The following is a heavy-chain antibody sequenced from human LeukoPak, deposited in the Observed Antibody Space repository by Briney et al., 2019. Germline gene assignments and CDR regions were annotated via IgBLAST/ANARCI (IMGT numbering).Heavy chain of an antibody. J-gene: IGHJ6*03. V-gene: IGHV3-73*01. Sequence: GGSLRLSCAASGFTFSGSAMHWVRQASGKGLEWVSRIRSKANSYATAYAASVKGRFTISRDDSKKTAYLQMNSLKTEDTAVYYCTRHATAYYYDSSGYYTYYYYMDVWGKGTTVTVSS. CDR3: TRHATAYYYDSSGYYTYYYYMDV. CDR1: GFTFSGSA. D-gene: IGHD3-22*01. CDR2: IRSKANSYAT.